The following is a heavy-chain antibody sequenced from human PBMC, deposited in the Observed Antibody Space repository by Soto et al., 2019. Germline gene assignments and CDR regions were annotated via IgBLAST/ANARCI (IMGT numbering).Heavy chain of an antibody. CDR2: IRSGGNT. CDR1: GFTVSTDW. V-gene: IGHV3-66*01. CDR3: VSENYYYGMDV. J-gene: IGHJ6*02. Sequence: PGGSLRLSCAASGFTVSTDWMYWVRQAPGKGLEWVSVIRSGGNTYYADSVEGRFTISRDNSKNTVYLQMNSLRAEDTAVYYCVSENYYYGMDVWGQGTTVTVSS.